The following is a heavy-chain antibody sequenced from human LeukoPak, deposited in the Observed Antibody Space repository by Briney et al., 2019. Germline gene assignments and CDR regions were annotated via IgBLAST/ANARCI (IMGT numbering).Heavy chain of an antibody. V-gene: IGHV4-34*01. CDR2: INHSGST. CDR1: GGSFSGYY. Sequence: SETLSLTCAVYGGSFSGYYWSWIRQPPGKGLEWIGEINHSGSTNYNPSLKSRVTISVDTSKNQFSLKLSSVTAADTAVYYCESHGMDTAMVTSDYWGQGTLVTVSS. J-gene: IGHJ4*02. CDR3: ESHGMDTAMVTSDY. D-gene: IGHD5-18*01.